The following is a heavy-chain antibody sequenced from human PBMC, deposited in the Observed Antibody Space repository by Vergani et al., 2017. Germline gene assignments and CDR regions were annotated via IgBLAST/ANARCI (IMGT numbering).Heavy chain of an antibody. Sequence: QVQLQESGPGLLKTSETLSLTCNVSGVSMQSGSFYWTWIRQTAERRLEWMGRVYPSGTTNYNPSLNGRVTIFVDKSKNLLSLRLNSVTAADTAVYYCARGETRTDWLDPWGQGTQVIVSS. CDR2: VYPSGTT. CDR3: ARGETRTDWLDP. D-gene: IGHD3/OR15-3a*01. J-gene: IGHJ5*02. CDR1: GVSMQSGSFY. V-gene: IGHV4-61*02.